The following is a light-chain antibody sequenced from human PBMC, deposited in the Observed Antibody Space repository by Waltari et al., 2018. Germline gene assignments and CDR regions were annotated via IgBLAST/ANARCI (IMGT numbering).Light chain of an antibody. CDR2: EVS. CDR1: SSDVGGYNY. J-gene: IGLJ1*01. Sequence: QSALTQPASVSGSPGQSITISCTGTSSDVGGYNYVSWYQQHPGKAPKPMIYEVSNRPSGVSNRFSGSKSGTTASLTISGLQAEDEADYYCSSYTSSSPYVFGTGTKVTVL. CDR3: SSYTSSSPYV. V-gene: IGLV2-14*01.